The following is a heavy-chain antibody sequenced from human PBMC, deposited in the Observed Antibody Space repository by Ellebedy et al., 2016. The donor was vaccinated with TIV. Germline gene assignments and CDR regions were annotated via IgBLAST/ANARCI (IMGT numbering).Heavy chain of an antibody. D-gene: IGHD2-15*01. V-gene: IGHV1-3*01. CDR3: ARDLGVVQRSLYNYYGMDV. J-gene: IGHJ6*02. CDR2: INAGNGNT. Sequence: ASVKVSCKASGYTFTNYAMHWVRQAPGQRLEWMGWINAGNGNTKYSQKFQGRVTMTRDTSTSTVYMELSSLRSEDTAVYYCARDLGVVQRSLYNYYGMDVWGQGTTVSVAS. CDR1: GYTFTNYA.